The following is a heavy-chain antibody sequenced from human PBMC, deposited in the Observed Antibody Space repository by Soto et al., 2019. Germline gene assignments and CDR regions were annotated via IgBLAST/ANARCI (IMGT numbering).Heavy chain of an antibody. CDR1: GFSFSDYY. J-gene: IGHJ4*02. Sequence: QVQLVESGGGLVKPRGSLRLSCVASGFSFSDYYMSWVRQAPGKGLEWISYISGSRSNIYYADSVKGRFTISRDNAENSVFLQLNNLRAEDTARYYCAKMTSSGWYDPVFHWGQGTLVTVSS. V-gene: IGHV3-11*01. CDR2: ISGSRSNI. D-gene: IGHD6-19*01. CDR3: AKMTSSGWYDPVFH.